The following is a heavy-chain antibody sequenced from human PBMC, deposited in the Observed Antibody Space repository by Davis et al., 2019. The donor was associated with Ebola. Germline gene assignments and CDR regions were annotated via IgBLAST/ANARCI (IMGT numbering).Heavy chain of an antibody. V-gene: IGHV4-34*01. CDR1: GGSFSGYY. CDR2: IYYSGST. D-gene: IGHD1-7*01. CDR3: ARGKFGGITGTRNWFDP. Sequence: PSETLSLTCAVYGGSFSGYYWSWIRQHPGKGLEWIGYIYYSGSTYYNPSLKSRVTISVDTSKNQFSLKLSSVTAADTAVYYCARGKFGGITGTRNWFDPWGQGTLVTVSS. J-gene: IGHJ5*02.